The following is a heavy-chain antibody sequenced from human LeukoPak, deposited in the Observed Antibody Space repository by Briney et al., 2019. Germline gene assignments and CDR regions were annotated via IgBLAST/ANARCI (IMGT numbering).Heavy chain of an antibody. CDR3: ARGDLLVVPAANFDY. CDR1: GFTFSSYA. CDR2: ISYDGSNK. J-gene: IGHJ4*02. V-gene: IGHV3-30-3*01. D-gene: IGHD2-2*01. Sequence: GGSLRLSCAASGFTFSSYAMHWVRQAPGKGLEWGAVISYDGSNKYYADSVKGRFTISRDNSKNTLYLQMNSLRAEDTAVYYCARGDLLVVPAANFDYWGQGTLVTVSS.